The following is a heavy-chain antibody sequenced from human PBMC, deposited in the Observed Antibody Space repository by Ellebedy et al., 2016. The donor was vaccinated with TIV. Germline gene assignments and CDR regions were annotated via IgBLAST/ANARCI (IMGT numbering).Heavy chain of an antibody. Sequence: PGGSLRLSCAASGFTFEDNAMHWVRQRPGKGLEWVSGVSWNSGAIGYADPVKGRFTISRDHAKKSLYLQMDSLRAEDTALYYCVKAPTNSGRLDYWGQGTLVTVSS. D-gene: IGHD3-10*01. CDR2: VSWNSGAI. J-gene: IGHJ4*02. CDR3: VKAPTNSGRLDY. V-gene: IGHV3-9*01. CDR1: GFTFEDNA.